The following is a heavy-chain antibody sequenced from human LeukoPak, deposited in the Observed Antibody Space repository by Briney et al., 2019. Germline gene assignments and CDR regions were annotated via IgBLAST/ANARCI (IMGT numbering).Heavy chain of an antibody. D-gene: IGHD3-22*01. V-gene: IGHV4-39*01. Sequence: SETLSLTCTVSGGSISSSSYYWGWIRQPPGTGLEWIGSIYYSGSTYYNPSLKSRVTISVDTSKNQFSLKLSSVTAADTAVYYCARKLMIVGAYDYWGQGTLVTVSS. CDR2: IYYSGST. CDR1: GGSISSSSYY. CDR3: ARKLMIVGAYDY. J-gene: IGHJ4*02.